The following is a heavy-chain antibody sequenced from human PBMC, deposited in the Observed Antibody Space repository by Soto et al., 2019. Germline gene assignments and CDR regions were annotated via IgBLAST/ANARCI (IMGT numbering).Heavy chain of an antibody. CDR2: IYYSGST. V-gene: IGHV4-59*01. CDR1: GGSISSYY. CDR3: AGSGGLELELLSIDY. D-gene: IGHD1-7*01. J-gene: IGHJ4*02. Sequence: PSETLSLTCTVSGGSISSYYWSWIRQPPGKGLERIGYIYYSGSTNYNPPLKSRVNISVDTSKNQFSLKLSSVTTADTALYYCAGSGGLELELLSIDYWGQGTLVTVSS.